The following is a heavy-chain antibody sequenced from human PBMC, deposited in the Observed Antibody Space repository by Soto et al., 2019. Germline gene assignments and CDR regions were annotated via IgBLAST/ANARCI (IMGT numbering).Heavy chain of an antibody. Sequence: EVQLVESGGGLVQPGGSLRLSCAASGFTFSSYEMNWVRQAPGKGLEWVSYVSGGGSTINYADSVKGRFTISRDNAKHVLYLQMNSLSAEDTAVYYCSRSSGYSPDWFDPWGPGTLVTVSS. CDR1: GFTFSSYE. CDR3: SRSSGYSPDWFDP. D-gene: IGHD3-22*01. V-gene: IGHV3-48*03. J-gene: IGHJ5*02. CDR2: VSGGGSTI.